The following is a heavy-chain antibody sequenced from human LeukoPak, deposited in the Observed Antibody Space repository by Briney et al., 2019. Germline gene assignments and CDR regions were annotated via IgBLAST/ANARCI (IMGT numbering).Heavy chain of an antibody. Sequence: SETLSLTCTVSGGSISSSSYYWGWIRQPPGKGLEWIGSIYYSGSTYYNPSLKSRVTISVDTSKNQFSLKLSSVTAADTAVYYCARGAVEMATVADYWGQGTLVTVSS. J-gene: IGHJ4*02. CDR2: IYYSGST. CDR3: ARGAVEMATVADY. D-gene: IGHD5-24*01. V-gene: IGHV4-39*07. CDR1: GGSISSSSYY.